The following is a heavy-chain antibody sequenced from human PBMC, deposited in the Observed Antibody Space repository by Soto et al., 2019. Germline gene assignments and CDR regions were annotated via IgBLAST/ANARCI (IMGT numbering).Heavy chain of an antibody. CDR1: GFTFSDYY. D-gene: IGHD5-12*01. J-gene: IGHJ4*02. CDR2: ISSSGSTI. V-gene: IGHV3-11*01. Sequence: PGGSLRLSCAASGFTFSDYYMSWIRQAPGKGLEWVSYISSSGSTIYYADSVKGRFTISRDNAKNSLYLQMNSLRAEDTAVYYWGRRARDSGYDWPYYWGQGTLVTVSS. CDR3: GRRARDSGYDWPYY.